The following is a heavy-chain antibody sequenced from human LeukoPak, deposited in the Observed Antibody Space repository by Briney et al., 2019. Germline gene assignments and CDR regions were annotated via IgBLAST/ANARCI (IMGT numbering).Heavy chain of an antibody. CDR2: ISSSSRTI. D-gene: IGHD4-23*01. J-gene: IGHJ4*02. CDR1: GFTFSSYS. CDR3: ARGDYGGDYFDY. Sequence: PGGSLRLSCAASGFTFSSYSMSWVRQAPGKGLEWLSYISSSSRTIYYADSVKGRFTISRDNAKNSLYLQMNSLRAEDTAVYYCARGDYGGDYFDYWGQGTLVTVSS. V-gene: IGHV3-48*01.